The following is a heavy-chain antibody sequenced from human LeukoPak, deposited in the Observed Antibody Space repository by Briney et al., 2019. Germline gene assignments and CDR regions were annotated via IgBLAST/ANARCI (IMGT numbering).Heavy chain of an antibody. V-gene: IGHV4-59*08. CDR2: IYYSGST. Sequence: SETLSLTCTVSGGSISSYYWSWIRQPPGKGLEWIGYIYYSGSTNYNPSLKSRVTISVDTSKNQFSLKLSSATAADTAVYYCAGPIVGATDDAFDIWGQGTMVTVSS. D-gene: IGHD1-26*01. CDR1: GGSISSYY. CDR3: AGPIVGATDDAFDI. J-gene: IGHJ3*02.